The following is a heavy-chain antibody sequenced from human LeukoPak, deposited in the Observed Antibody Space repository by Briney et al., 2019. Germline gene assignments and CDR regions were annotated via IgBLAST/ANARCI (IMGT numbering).Heavy chain of an antibody. J-gene: IGHJ5*02. CDR2: INPNSGGT. V-gene: IGHV1-2*04. CDR3: ARGTGYYYDNWFDP. CDR1: GYTFTSSY. D-gene: IGHD3-22*01. Sequence: ASVKVSCKASGYTFTSSYIHWVRQAPGQGLEWMGWINPNSGGTNYAQKFQGWVTMTRDTSISTAYMELSRLRSDDTAVYYCARGTGYYYDNWFDPWGQGTLVTVSS.